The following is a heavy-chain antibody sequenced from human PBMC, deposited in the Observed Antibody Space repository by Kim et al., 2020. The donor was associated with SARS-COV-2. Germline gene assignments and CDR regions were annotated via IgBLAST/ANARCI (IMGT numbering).Heavy chain of an antibody. D-gene: IGHD6-13*01. CDR1: GYSFTSYW. J-gene: IGHJ5*02. CDR2: IDPSDSYT. Sequence: GESLKISCKGSGYSFTSYWISWVRQMPGKGLEWMGRIDPSDSYTNYSPSFQGHVTISADKSISTAYLQWSSLKASDTAMYYCARLVSSSSWLRSIDPWGQGTLVTVSS. CDR3: ARLVSSSSWLRSIDP. V-gene: IGHV5-10-1*01.